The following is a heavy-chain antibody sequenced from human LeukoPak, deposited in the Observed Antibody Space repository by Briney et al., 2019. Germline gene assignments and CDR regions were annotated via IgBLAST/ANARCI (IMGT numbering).Heavy chain of an antibody. CDR2: ISWNSGSI. D-gene: IGHD6-6*01. CDR1: GFTFDDYA. V-gene: IGHV3-9*01. Sequence: PGRSLRLSCAASGFTFDDYAMHRVRQAPGKDLEWVSGISWNSGSIGYADSVEGRFTISRDNAKNSLYLQMNSLRAEDTAVYYCAKVGSSHVFDYWGQGTLVTVSS. J-gene: IGHJ4*02. CDR3: AKVGSSHVFDY.